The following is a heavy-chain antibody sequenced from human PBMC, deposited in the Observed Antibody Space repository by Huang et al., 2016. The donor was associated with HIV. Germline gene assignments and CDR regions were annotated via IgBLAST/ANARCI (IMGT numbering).Heavy chain of an antibody. Sequence: QVQLVESGAELKKPGASVRVSCKVSGYTVSELSLHWVRQAPEKGLEWVGGLDPEEGETIYAQRLQGRVTMTEDTSTDTAYMELSSLRPEDTAVYYCATSTPDVGAGVLRSAFDIWGQGTMVTVSS. J-gene: IGHJ3*02. V-gene: IGHV1-24*01. CDR1: GYTVSELS. D-gene: IGHD2-15*01. CDR3: ATSTPDVGAGVLRSAFDI. CDR2: LDPEEGET.